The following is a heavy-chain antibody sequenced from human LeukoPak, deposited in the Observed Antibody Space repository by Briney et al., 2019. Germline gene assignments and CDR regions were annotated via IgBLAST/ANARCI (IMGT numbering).Heavy chain of an antibody. J-gene: IGHJ3*02. D-gene: IGHD2-15*01. V-gene: IGHV4-59*11. CDR3: ASPGTVAAGEDRDAFDI. Sequence: SETLSLTCTVSTGSISSHYWSWIRQPPGKGLEWIGYLYYSGRTNYNPALKSRVTISVDTCKNQFSPTMSSVTGADTTVYYCASPGTVAAGEDRDAFDIWGQGTMVTVYS. CDR2: LYYSGRT. CDR1: TGSISSHY.